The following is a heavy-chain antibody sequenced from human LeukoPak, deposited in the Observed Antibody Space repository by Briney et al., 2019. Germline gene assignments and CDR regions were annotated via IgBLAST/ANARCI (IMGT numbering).Heavy chain of an antibody. J-gene: IGHJ4*02. CDR1: GGSISSGRYY. CDR2: IYYSGST. CDR3: ARSVYGSGSYYLDY. D-gene: IGHD3-10*01. Sequence: SETLSLTCTVSGGSISSGRYYWSWIRQHPEKGLEWIGNIYYSGSTYYNPSLKSRVSISVDTSKNHFSLKLRSVTAADTAVFYCARSVYGSGSYYLDYWGQGTLVTVSS. V-gene: IGHV4-31*03.